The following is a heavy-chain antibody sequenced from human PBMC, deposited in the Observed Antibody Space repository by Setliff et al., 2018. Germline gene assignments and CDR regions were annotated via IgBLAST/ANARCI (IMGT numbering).Heavy chain of an antibody. CDR1: GFTFSGSA. CDR2: IRSKAFSYPT. V-gene: IGHV3-73*01. Sequence: GGSLRLSCAVSGFTFSGSAVHWVRQASGKGLEWVGRIRSKAFSYPTRYTESMKGRFTISRDDSKNTAYLQMDSLKAEDTAVYYCATDIPGYGARPFYWGQGTLVTVSS. J-gene: IGHJ4*02. D-gene: IGHD5-18*01. CDR3: ATDIPGYGARPFY.